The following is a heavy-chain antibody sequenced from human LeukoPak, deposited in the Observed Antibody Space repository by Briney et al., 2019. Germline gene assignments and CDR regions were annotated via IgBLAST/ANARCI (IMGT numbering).Heavy chain of an antibody. D-gene: IGHD2-2*02. CDR2: ISSSSSYI. V-gene: IGHV3-21*01. Sequence: GGSLRLSCAASGFTFSSYSMNWVRQAPGKGLEWVSSISSSSSYIYYADSVKGRFTISRDNAKNSLYLQMNSLRAEDTAVYYCASIPIGARAAGYYMDVWGKGTTVTASS. CDR1: GFTFSSYS. CDR3: ASIPIGARAAGYYMDV. J-gene: IGHJ6*03.